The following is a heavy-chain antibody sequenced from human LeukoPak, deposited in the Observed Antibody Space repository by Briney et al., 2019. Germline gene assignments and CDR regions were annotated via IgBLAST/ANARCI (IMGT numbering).Heavy chain of an antibody. D-gene: IGHD3-10*01. J-gene: IGHJ4*02. CDR1: GFTFSDHY. CDR2: TRNKANSYTT. CDR3: TRAQGYGPGTQLDC. V-gene: IGHV3-72*01. Sequence: GGSLRLSCAASGFTFSDHYMDWVRQAPGKGLEWVGRTRNKANSYTTEYAASVKGRFTISRDDSKNSLYLQMNSLKTEDTAVYYCTRAQGYGPGTQLDCWGQGALVTVSS.